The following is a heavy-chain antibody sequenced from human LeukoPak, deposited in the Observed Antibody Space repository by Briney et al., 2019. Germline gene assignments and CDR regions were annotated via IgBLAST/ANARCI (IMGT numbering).Heavy chain of an antibody. V-gene: IGHV3-33*01. CDR2: IWYDGSNK. CDR3: ARAGAYSSSRNWFDP. Sequence: PGGSLRLSCAASGFTFSSYGMHGVRQAPGKGLQWVAVIWYDGSNKYYADSVKGRFTISRDNSKNTLYLQMNSLRAEDTAVYYCARAGAYSSSRNWFDPWGQGTLVTVSS. CDR1: GFTFSSYG. D-gene: IGHD6-13*01. J-gene: IGHJ5*02.